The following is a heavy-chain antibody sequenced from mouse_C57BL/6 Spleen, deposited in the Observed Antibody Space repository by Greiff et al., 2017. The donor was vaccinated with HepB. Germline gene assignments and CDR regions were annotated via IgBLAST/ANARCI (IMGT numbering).Heavy chain of an antibody. J-gene: IGHJ3*01. CDR1: GFSFNTYA. Sequence: EAGGGLVQPKGSLKLSCAASGFSFNTYAMNWVRQAPGKGLEWVARIRSKSNNYATYYADSVKDRFTISRDDSESMLYLQMNNLKTEDTAMYYCVRHAIYYDYDEGFAYWGQGTLVTVSA. V-gene: IGHV10-1*01. CDR3: VRHAIYYDYDEGFAY. CDR2: IRSKSNNYAT. D-gene: IGHD2-4*01.